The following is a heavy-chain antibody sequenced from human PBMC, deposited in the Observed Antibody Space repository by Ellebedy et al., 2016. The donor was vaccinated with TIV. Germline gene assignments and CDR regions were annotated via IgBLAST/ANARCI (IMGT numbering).Heavy chain of an antibody. J-gene: IGHJ4*02. CDR1: GFSLSTSGVG. Sequence: SGPTLVKPTQTLTLTCTFSGFSLSTSGVGVGWIRQPPGKALEWLALIYWDDDKRYGPSLKSRLTITKDTSKNQVVLTMTNMDPVDTATYYCAHSQRNIVVVVAAPFDYWGQGTLVTVSS. CDR3: AHSQRNIVVVVAAPFDY. CDR2: IYWDDDK. D-gene: IGHD2-15*01. V-gene: IGHV2-5*05.